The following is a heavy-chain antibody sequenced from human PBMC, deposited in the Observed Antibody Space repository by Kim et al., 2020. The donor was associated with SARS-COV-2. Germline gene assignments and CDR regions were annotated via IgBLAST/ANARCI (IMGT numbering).Heavy chain of an antibody. Sequence: ASVKVSCKAFGYTFTGYYIHWVRQAPGQGLEWMGWIDPRSGATNSAHKFQGRVSMTRDTSITTAYMELSDLTSDDTALCSCTRGFCSRADCPARQSSNYGLDVWGQGTAVTISS. D-gene: IGHD2-15*01. J-gene: IGHJ6*02. V-gene: IGHV1-2*02. CDR2: IDPRSGAT. CDR1: GYTFTGYY. CDR3: TRGFCSRADCPARQSSNYGLDV.